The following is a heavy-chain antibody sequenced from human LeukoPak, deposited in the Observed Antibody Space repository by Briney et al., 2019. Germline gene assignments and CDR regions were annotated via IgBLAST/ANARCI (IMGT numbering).Heavy chain of an antibody. CDR2: ISGSGSGGNT. CDR3: AKEAGSSGCYYFDY. D-gene: IGHD6-19*01. CDR1: GFTVSDNY. V-gene: IGHV3-23*01. J-gene: IGHJ4*02. Sequence: RGSLRLSCAASGFTVSDNYMTWVRQAPGKGLEWVSAISGSGSGGNTYYADSVKGQLTISRDISKNTLYLQMNSLRAEDTAVYYCAKEAGSSGCYYFDYWGQGTLVTVSS.